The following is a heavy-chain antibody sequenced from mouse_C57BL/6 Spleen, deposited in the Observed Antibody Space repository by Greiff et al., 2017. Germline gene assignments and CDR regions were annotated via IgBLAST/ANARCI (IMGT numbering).Heavy chain of an antibody. J-gene: IGHJ3*01. CDR2: IDPSDSYT. V-gene: IGHV1-50*01. CDR3: ARRDYSSWFAY. CDR1: GYTFTSYW. D-gene: IGHD2-12*01. Sequence: VQLQQSGAELVKPGASVKLSCKASGYTFTSYWMQWVKQRPGQGLEWIGEIDPSDSYTNYNQKFKGKAILTVDTSSSTAYMQLSSLTSEDSAVYYCARRDYSSWFAYWGQGTLVTVSA.